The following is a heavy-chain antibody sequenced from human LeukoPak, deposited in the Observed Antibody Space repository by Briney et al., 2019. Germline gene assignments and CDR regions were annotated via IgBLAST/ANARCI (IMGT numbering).Heavy chain of an antibody. CDR3: ARVLTLWFGALDY. D-gene: IGHD3-10*01. CDR1: GFMFTDHA. CDR2: ISGSGTTT. J-gene: IGHJ4*02. V-gene: IGHV3-23*01. Sequence: GGSLRLSCAASGFMFTDHALSWVRQAPGKGLEWVSSISGSGTTTYYAESVRGRFTISRDNSKNTVYLQMNSLRADDTALYYCARVLTLWFGALDYWGQGRMVSV.